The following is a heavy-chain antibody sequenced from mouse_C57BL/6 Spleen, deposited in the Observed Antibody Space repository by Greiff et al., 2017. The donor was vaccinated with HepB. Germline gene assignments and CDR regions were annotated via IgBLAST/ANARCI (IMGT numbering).Heavy chain of an antibody. D-gene: IGHD3-2*02. CDR2: IYPGDGDT. V-gene: IGHV1-80*01. CDR1: GYAFSSYW. Sequence: QVQLQQSGAELVKPGASVKISCNASGYAFSSYWMNWVRQRPGKGLEWIGQIYPGDGDTNYNGKFKGKSTLTADKSSRTAYMQLSSLTSEDSAVSFCARAAQAAWFAYWGQGTLVTVSA. J-gene: IGHJ3*01. CDR3: ARAAQAAWFAY.